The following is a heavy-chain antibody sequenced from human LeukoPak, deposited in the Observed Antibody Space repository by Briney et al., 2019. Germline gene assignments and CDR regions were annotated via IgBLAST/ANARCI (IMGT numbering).Heavy chain of an antibody. CDR3: TRGGPAATGDY. Sequence: GGSLRLSCAASGFTFSSYAMSWVRQGPGKGLEWVSAISGSGGSTYYADSVKGRFTISRDNSKNTLYLQMNSLRAEDTAVYYCTRGGPAATGDYWGQGTLVTVSS. D-gene: IGHD2-15*01. J-gene: IGHJ4*02. CDR2: ISGSGGST. CDR1: GFTFSSYA. V-gene: IGHV3-23*01.